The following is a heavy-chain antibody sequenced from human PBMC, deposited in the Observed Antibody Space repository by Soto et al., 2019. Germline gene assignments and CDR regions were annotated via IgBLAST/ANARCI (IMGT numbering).Heavy chain of an antibody. D-gene: IGHD2-8*01. CDR1: GGTFSSYA. CDR2: IIPIFGTA. J-gene: IGHJ6*02. CDR3: AREGAYCTNGVCSGMDV. Sequence: QVQLVQSGAEVKKPGSSVKVSCKASGGTFSSYAISWVRQAPGQGLEWMGGIIPIFGTANYAQKFQGRVTITADKSTSTAYMELSSLRSEDTAVYYCAREGAYCTNGVCSGMDVWGQGTTVTVSS. V-gene: IGHV1-69*06.